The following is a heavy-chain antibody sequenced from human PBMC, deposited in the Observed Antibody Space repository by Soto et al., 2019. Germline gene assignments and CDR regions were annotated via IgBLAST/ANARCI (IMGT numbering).Heavy chain of an antibody. CDR2: IYWNDDK. CDR3: AHRRTGLLWFGELGQQNWFDP. D-gene: IGHD3-10*01. V-gene: IGHV2-5*01. CDR1: GFSLSTSGVG. J-gene: IGHJ5*02. Sequence: SGPTLVNPTQTLTLTCTFSGFSLSTSGVGVGWIRQPPGKALEWLALIYWNDDKRYSPSLKSRLTITKDTSKNQVVLTMTNMDPVDTATYYCAHRRTGLLWFGELGQQNWFDPWGQGTLVTVSS.